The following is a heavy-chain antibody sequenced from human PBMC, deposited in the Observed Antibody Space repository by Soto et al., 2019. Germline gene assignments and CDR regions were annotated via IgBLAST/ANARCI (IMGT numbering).Heavy chain of an antibody. V-gene: IGHV1-69*02. CDR3: AMVDVYVTPSPQDV. CDR1: GGTFSSYT. J-gene: IGHJ6*02. D-gene: IGHD3-16*01. CDR2: IIPILDIA. Sequence: SVKVSCKASGGTFSSYTISWVRQAPGQGLEWMGRIIPILDIANYAQNLQGRVTLTTDTSTSTAYMELTSLRSNDTAIYYCAMVDVYVTPSPQDVWGQGTTVTVSS.